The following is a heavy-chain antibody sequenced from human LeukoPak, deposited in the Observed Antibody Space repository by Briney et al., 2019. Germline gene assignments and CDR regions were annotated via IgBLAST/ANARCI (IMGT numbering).Heavy chain of an antibody. V-gene: IGHV1-18*01. CDR1: GYTFTSYG. CDR2: ISAYNGNT. CDR3: ARALGYYDILTGHYLGKYYYGMDV. D-gene: IGHD3-9*01. J-gene: IGHJ6*02. Sequence: ASVKVSCKASGYTFTSYGISWVRQAPGQGLEWMGWISAYNGNTNYAQKLQGRVTMTTDTSTSTAYMELRSLRSDDTAVYYCARALGYYDILTGHYLGKYYYGMDVWGQGTTVTVSS.